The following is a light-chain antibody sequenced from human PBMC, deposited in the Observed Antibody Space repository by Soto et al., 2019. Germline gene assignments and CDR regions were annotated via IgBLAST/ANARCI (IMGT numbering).Light chain of an antibody. CDR2: GAS. Sequence: EIVMTQSPATLSVSPGERATLSCRASQSVNNNLAWYQQKPGQAPRLLIYGASTRATGIPARFSGSGSGTEFTLTISSLQSEDFVVYSCHQHNNWPYTFGQGTKLEIK. CDR1: QSVNNN. J-gene: IGKJ2*01. V-gene: IGKV3-15*01. CDR3: HQHNNWPYT.